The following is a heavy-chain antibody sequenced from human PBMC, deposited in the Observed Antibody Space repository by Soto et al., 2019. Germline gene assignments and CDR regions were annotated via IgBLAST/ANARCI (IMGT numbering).Heavy chain of an antibody. CDR2: IYYSGST. V-gene: IGHV4-61*01. CDR1: GGSVSSGSYY. CDR3: ERSINGTSSWFDP. Sequence: PSETLSLTCTVSGGSVSSGSYYWSWIRQPPGKGLEWIGYIYYSGSTNYNPSLKSRVTIPVDTSKNQFSLKLSSVTAADTAVYYCERSINGTSSWFDPWGQGTLVTVSS. J-gene: IGHJ5*02. D-gene: IGHD1-7*01.